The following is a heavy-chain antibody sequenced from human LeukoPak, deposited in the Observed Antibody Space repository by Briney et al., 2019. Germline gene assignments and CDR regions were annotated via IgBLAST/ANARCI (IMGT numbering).Heavy chain of an antibody. CDR1: GGSISSGSYY. D-gene: IGHD4-11*01. J-gene: IGHJ4*02. V-gene: IGHV4-61*02. CDR2: IYTSGST. Sequence: ASETLSLTCTVSGGSISSGSYYWSWIRPPAGKGLEWIGRIYTSGSTNYNPSLKSRVTISVDTSKNHFSLKLSSVTAADTAVYYCARHGTTVTTNFDYWGQGTLVTVSS. CDR3: ARHGTTVTTNFDY.